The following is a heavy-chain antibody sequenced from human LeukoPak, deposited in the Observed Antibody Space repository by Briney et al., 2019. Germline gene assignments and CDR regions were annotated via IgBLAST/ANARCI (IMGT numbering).Heavy chain of an antibody. Sequence: PSETLSLTCTVSGVSISSYYWTWIRQPPGKGLEWIGYIYYSGSTNYNPSLKSRVTISLDTSKNQFSLRLRSVTAADTAIYYCASPYGDPSYWGRGTLVTVSS. D-gene: IGHD4-17*01. CDR1: GVSISSYY. CDR3: ASPYGDPSY. J-gene: IGHJ4*02. V-gene: IGHV4-59*01. CDR2: IYYSGST.